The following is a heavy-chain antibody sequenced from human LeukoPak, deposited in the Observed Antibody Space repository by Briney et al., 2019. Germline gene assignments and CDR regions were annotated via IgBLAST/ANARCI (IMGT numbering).Heavy chain of an antibody. CDR1: GGSFSGYY. D-gene: IGHD5-18*01. CDR2: INHSGST. CDR3: ARGGGGGYSYGQWNYLDY. Sequence: PSETLSLTCAAYGGSFSGYYWSWIRQPPGKGLEWIGEINHSGSTNYNPSLKSRVTISVDTSKNQFSLKLSSVTAADTAVYYCARGGGGGYSYGQWNYLDYWGQGTLVTVSS. J-gene: IGHJ4*02. V-gene: IGHV4-34*01.